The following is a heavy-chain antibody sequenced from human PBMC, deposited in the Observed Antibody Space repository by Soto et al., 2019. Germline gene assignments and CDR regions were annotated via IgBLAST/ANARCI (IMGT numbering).Heavy chain of an antibody. CDR3: ARDGPYYSGFDV. V-gene: IGHV4-30-4*01. CDR2: IDYSGST. J-gene: IGHJ6*02. CDR1: GVSISNSDYY. Sequence: QVQLQESGPGLVKPSQTLSLTSTVSGVSISNSDYYWNWIRQSPGKGLEWIASIDYSGSTYYNPSLKSRVVISADTSKNLFSLKLRSVTAVDTALYFCARDGPYYSGFDVWGQGTTVTVSS.